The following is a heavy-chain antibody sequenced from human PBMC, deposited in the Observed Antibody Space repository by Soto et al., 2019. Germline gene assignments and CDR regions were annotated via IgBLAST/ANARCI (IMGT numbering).Heavy chain of an antibody. D-gene: IGHD6-13*01. V-gene: IGHV3-30-3*01. CDR1: GFTFSSYA. J-gene: IGHJ6*02. CDR3: ARSSSSSNHYGMDV. CDR2: ISYDGSNK. Sequence: QVQLVESGGGVVQPGRSLRLSCAASGFTFSSYAMHWVRQAPGKGLEWVAVISYDGSNKYYADSVKGRFTISRDNSKNTLYLQMNSLRAEDTAVYYCARSSSSSNHYGMDVWGQGTTVTVSS.